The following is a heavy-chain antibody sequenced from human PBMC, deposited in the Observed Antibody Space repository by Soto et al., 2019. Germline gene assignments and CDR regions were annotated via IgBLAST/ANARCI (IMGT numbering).Heavy chain of an antibody. CDR2: IYYSGST. V-gene: IGHV4-39*01. Sequence: PSETLSLTCTVSGGSISSSSYYWGWIRQPPGKGLEWIGSIYYSGSTYYNPSLKSRVTISVDTSKNQFSLKLSSVTAADTAVYYCARLEGLRSSGWYVHWGQGTLVTVSS. D-gene: IGHD6-19*01. CDR1: GGSISSSSYY. CDR3: ARLEGLRSSGWYVH. J-gene: IGHJ4*02.